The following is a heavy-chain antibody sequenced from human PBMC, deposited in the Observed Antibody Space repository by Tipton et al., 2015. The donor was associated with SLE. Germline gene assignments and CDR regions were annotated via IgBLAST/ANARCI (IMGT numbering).Heavy chain of an antibody. CDR2: ISSSGSTI. J-gene: IGHJ6*03. CDR1: GFTFSSYE. D-gene: IGHD6-13*01. CDR3: ARGSPYYMDV. V-gene: IGHV3-48*03. Sequence: GSLRLSCAASGFTFSSYEMNWVRQAPGKGLEWVSYISSSGSTIYYADSVKGRFTISRDNAKNSLYLQMNSLRAEDTAVYYCARGSPYYMDVQGKGTTVTVSS.